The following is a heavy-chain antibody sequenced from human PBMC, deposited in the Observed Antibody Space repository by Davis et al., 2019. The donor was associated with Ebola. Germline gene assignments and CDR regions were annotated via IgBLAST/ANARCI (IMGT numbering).Heavy chain of an antibody. V-gene: IGHV4-39*01. CDR3: ARHVIATPHAKHNVDY. D-gene: IGHD2-21*01. CDR1: GGSISSGDYY. CDR2: ISYNWRT. J-gene: IGHJ4*02. Sequence: MPSETLSLTCSVSGGSISSGDYYWSWIRQPPGKGLEWIGSISYNWRTYYNPSLKSRVTISADTSKSQFSLKLSSVTAADTAVYYCARHVIATPHAKHNVDYWGQGTLVTVSS.